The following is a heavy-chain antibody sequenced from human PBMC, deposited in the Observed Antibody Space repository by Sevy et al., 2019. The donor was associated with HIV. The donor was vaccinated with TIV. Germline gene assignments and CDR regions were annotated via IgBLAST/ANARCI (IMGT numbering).Heavy chain of an antibody. D-gene: IGHD2-15*01. CDR2: INPNSGGT. CDR3: ASNPDVVVVAATGHYDY. Sequence: ASVKVSCKASGYTFTGYYMHWVRQAPGQGLEWMGWINPNSGGTNYAQKFQGRVTMTRDTPISTAYMELSRLRSDDTAVYYCASNPDVVVVAATGHYDYWGQGTLVTVSS. CDR1: GYTFTGYY. V-gene: IGHV1-2*02. J-gene: IGHJ4*02.